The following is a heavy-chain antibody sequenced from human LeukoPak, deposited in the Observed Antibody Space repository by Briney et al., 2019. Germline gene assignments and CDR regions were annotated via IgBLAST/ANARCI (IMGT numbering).Heavy chain of an antibody. J-gene: IGHJ4*02. Sequence: SETLSLTCTVSGGSISSSSYYWGWIRQPPGKGLEWIGSIYYSGSTNYNPSLKSRVTVSLDTSNNQFSLKLSSVTAADTAVYYCARERLADSGYDRGLIDYWGQGTLVTVSS. V-gene: IGHV4-39*07. D-gene: IGHD5-12*01. CDR1: GGSISSSSYY. CDR2: IYYSGST. CDR3: ARERLADSGYDRGLIDY.